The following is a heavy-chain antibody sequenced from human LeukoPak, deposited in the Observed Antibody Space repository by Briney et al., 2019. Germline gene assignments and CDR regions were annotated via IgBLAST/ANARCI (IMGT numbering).Heavy chain of an antibody. J-gene: IGHJ3*02. CDR2: ISAYNGNT. V-gene: IGHV1-18*01. CDR1: GYTLTSYG. Sequence: GASVKVSCKTSGYTLTSYGISWVRQAPGQGLEWMGWISAYNGNTNYAQKLQGRVTMTTDTSTSTAYMELRSLRSDDTAVYYCARDGDILTGYDAFDIWGQGTMVTVSS. D-gene: IGHD3-9*01. CDR3: ARDGDILTGYDAFDI.